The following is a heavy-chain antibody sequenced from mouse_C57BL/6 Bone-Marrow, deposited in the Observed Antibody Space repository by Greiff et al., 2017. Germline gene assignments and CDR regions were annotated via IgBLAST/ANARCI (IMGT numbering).Heavy chain of an antibody. J-gene: IGHJ4*01. CDR2: IDPENGDT. D-gene: IGHD2-3*01. CDR1: GFNIKDDY. Sequence: EVQLQQSGAELVRPGASVKLSCTASGFNIKDDYMHWVKQRPEQGLEWIGWIDPENGDTKYAAKFQGKATITADTSSNTAYLQLSSLTSEDTAVYYCTTEGSMHYYAMDYWGQGTSVTVSS. CDR3: TTEGSMHYYAMDY. V-gene: IGHV14-4*01.